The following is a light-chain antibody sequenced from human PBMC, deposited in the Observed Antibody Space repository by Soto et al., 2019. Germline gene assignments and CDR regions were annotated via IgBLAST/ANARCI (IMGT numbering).Light chain of an antibody. CDR1: QSVLNSSNNKNY. V-gene: IGKV4-1*01. CDR3: QQYYSSRT. Sequence: DIVMTQSPDSLAVSLGERATINCKSRQSVLNSSNNKNYLAWYQQKPGQPPKLLIYWASTRESGVPDRFSGSGSGTDFTLTISSLQAEDVAVYYCQQYYSSRTFGQGTKVDIK. J-gene: IGKJ1*01. CDR2: WAS.